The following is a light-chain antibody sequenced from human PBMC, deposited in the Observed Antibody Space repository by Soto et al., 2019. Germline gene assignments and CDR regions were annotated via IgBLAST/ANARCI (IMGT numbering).Light chain of an antibody. J-gene: IGLJ2*01. CDR2: EVS. Sequence: QSALTQPASVSGSPGQSITISCTGTSSDIGGYNYVSWYQQHPDKAPKLLIYEVSNRPSGVSNRFSASKSGNTASLTISGLQAEDEADYYCSSYTSRTTVVFGGGTKVTVL. V-gene: IGLV2-14*01. CDR1: SSDIGGYNY. CDR3: SSYTSRTTVV.